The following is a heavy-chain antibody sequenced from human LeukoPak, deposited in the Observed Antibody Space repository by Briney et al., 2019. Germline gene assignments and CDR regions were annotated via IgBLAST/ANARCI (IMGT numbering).Heavy chain of an antibody. D-gene: IGHD5-12*01. V-gene: IGHV3-7*03. Sequence: GGSLRLSCAASGFTFSSYWMSWVRQAPGKGLEWVANIKQDGSEKYYVDSVKGRFTISRDNAKNSLYLQMNSLRAEDTAVYYCARESGYDVSGFDHWGQGTLVTVSS. CDR2: IKQDGSEK. CDR3: ARESGYDVSGFDH. CDR1: GFTFSSYW. J-gene: IGHJ4*02.